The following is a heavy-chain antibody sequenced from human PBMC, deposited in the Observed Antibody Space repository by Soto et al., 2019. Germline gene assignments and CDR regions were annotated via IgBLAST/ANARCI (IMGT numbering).Heavy chain of an antibody. Sequence: GGSLRLSCAASGFTFSSYSMNWVRQAPGKGLEWVSYISSSSSTIYYADSVKGRFTISRDNAKNSLYLQMNSLRAEDTAVYYCARSEVLLSSPHYYYGMDVWGQGTTVTVSS. CDR1: GFTFSSYS. V-gene: IGHV3-48*01. D-gene: IGHD2-2*01. J-gene: IGHJ6*02. CDR2: ISSSSSTI. CDR3: ARSEVLLSSPHYYYGMDV.